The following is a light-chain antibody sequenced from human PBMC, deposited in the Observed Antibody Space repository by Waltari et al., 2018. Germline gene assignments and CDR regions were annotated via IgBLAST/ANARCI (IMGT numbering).Light chain of an antibody. CDR3: QQSYITPRT. V-gene: IGKV1-39*01. CDR1: QSINNY. CDR2: AAS. J-gene: IGKJ4*01. Sequence: DIQLTQSPSSLSTSVGDRLTITCRANQSINNYLNWFQQKPGRAPELLIYAASRLQSGVPFRFSGSGFGTDFSLTISDLQPEDFATYFCQQSYITPRTFGGGTRLEIK.